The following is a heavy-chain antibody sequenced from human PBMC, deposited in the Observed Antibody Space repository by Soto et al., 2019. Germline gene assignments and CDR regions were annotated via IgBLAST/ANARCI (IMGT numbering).Heavy chain of an antibody. J-gene: IGHJ4*02. D-gene: IGHD6-6*01. CDR2: ISGSGGTT. Sequence: EQLLESGGGLVQPGGSLTLSCAASGFTFNHYGMAWVRQAPGKGLEWVSVISGSGGTTYYADSVKGRFTISRDNSKSTVYLQMNSLRVEDTVLYSCAKVIVLGASTIEFWGPGTLVTVSS. CDR1: GFTFNHYG. CDR3: AKVIVLGASTIEF. V-gene: IGHV3-23*01.